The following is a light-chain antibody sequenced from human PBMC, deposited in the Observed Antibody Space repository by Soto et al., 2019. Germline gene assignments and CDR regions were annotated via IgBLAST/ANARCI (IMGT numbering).Light chain of an antibody. CDR2: ANS. CDR3: QSYDSSLSGYV. CDR1: SSNIGAGYD. J-gene: IGLJ1*01. V-gene: IGLV1-40*01. Sequence: QSVLTQPPSVSGAPGQRVTISCTGSSSNIGAGYDVHWYQQLPGTAPKLLIYANSNRPSGVPGRFSGSKSGTSASLAITGLQAEDEADYYCQSYDSSLSGYVFGTGTKVP.